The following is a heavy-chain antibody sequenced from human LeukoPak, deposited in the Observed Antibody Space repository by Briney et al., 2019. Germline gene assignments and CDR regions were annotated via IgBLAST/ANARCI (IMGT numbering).Heavy chain of an antibody. CDR2: IWHDGSNK. J-gene: IGHJ4*02. Sequence: GRSLRLSCAASGITFSSYAMHWVRQAPGKGLEWVAVIWHDGSNKYYADSVKGRFTISRDNSKNTVYLQMNSLRAEDTAVYYCATDSRPSFWGQGALVTVSS. CDR3: ATDSRPSF. V-gene: IGHV3-33*01. CDR1: GITFSSYA. D-gene: IGHD6-13*01.